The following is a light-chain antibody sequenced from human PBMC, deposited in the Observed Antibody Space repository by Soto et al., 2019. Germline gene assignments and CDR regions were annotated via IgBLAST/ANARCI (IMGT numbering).Light chain of an antibody. CDR2: AAS. V-gene: IGKV1-8*01. J-gene: IGKJ1*01. CDR3: QHYYNYPWT. Sequence: AVLLTQSPSSFSASTGDRATITCRASQDIHNYLAWYQQVPGKAPKLLLYAASILQTGVPSRFSGSGSGTDFTLTSDGLQSEDCATYFCQHYYNYPWTVGQGTTVE. CDR1: QDIHNY.